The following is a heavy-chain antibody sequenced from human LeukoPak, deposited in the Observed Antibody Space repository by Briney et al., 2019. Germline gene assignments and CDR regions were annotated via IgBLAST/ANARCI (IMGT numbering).Heavy chain of an antibody. CDR1: GGSFSGYY. D-gene: IGHD4-17*01. Sequence: PSETLSLTCAVYGGSFSGYYWSWIRQPPGKGLEWIGEINHSGSTNYNPSLKSRVTISVDTSKNQFSLKLSSVTAADTAVYYCARGYGAWGYWGQGTLVTVSS. CDR3: ARGYGAWGY. CDR2: INHSGST. J-gene: IGHJ4*02. V-gene: IGHV4-34*01.